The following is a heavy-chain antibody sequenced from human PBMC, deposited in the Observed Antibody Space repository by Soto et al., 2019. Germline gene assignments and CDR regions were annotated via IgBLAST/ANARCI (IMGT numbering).Heavy chain of an antibody. Sequence: GGSLRLSCAASGFTFSSYAMSWVRQAPGKGLEWVSATSGSGGSTYYADSVKGRFTISRDNSKNTLYLQMNSLRAEDTAVYYCAKDPGYCSGGSCYSRAPNAFDIWGQGTMVTVSS. CDR3: AKDPGYCSGGSCYSRAPNAFDI. D-gene: IGHD2-15*01. V-gene: IGHV3-23*01. CDR1: GFTFSSYA. J-gene: IGHJ3*02. CDR2: TSGSGGST.